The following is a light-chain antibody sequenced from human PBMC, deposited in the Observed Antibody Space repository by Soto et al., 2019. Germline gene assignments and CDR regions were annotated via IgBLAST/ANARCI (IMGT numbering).Light chain of an antibody. J-gene: IGKJ4*01. CDR2: YAS. CDR1: HEISNN. V-gene: IGKV1-33*01. CDR3: QQFDNIPIT. Sequence: DIQMTQSPSSLSATVGDIVTIPCLASHEISNNLIWYQQKPGRAPKLLIFYASNLETGVLSRFSGRGSGTDFAFTISSLQPDDVATYYCQQFDNIPITFGGGTKVDIK.